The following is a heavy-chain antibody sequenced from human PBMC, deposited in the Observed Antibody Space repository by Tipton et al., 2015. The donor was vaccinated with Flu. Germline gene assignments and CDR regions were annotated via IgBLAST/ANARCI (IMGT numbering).Heavy chain of an antibody. CDR2: TYHSGTA. D-gene: IGHD4-11*01. CDR3: ARYPESNYHWFGP. Sequence: LSLTCTVSGGSISSSRYYWGWIRQPPGKGLEWIGSTYHSGTAYYNPSLKSRVTISVDTSKNQISLKLSSVTAADTAVYYCARYPESNYHWFGPWGQGALVTVSS. CDR1: GGSISSSRYY. V-gene: IGHV4-39*07. J-gene: IGHJ5*02.